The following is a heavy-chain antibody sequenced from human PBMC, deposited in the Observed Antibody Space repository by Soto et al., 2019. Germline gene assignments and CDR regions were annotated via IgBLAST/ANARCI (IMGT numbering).Heavy chain of an antibody. CDR3: AKRRFSHAVGSFDH. CDR1: GFSFSNYA. Sequence: DVQLLESGGNTVRPGGSLRLSCAASGFSFSNYAMGWVRQAPGKGLEWVSVISGSGGSRYYAESVRGRVTISRDDSINTVFLEMTGLMAQDTAIYYCAKRRFSHAVGSFDHWGQGTLVSVSS. D-gene: IGHD3-3*01. CDR2: ISGSGGSR. J-gene: IGHJ4*02. V-gene: IGHV3-23*01.